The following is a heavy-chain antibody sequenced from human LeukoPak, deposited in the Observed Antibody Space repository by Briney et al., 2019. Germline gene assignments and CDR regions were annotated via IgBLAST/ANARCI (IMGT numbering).Heavy chain of an antibody. J-gene: IGHJ4*02. Sequence: SETLSLTCSVSGGSISSYYWSWIRQPPGKGLEWIGYIYYSGSTNYNPSLKSRVTISVATSKNQFSLKLSSVTAADTAVYYCARVDPDSSSTLEVFDYWGQGTLVTVSS. CDR2: IYYSGST. CDR3: ARVDPDSSSTLEVFDY. V-gene: IGHV4-59*01. D-gene: IGHD6-6*01. CDR1: GGSISSYY.